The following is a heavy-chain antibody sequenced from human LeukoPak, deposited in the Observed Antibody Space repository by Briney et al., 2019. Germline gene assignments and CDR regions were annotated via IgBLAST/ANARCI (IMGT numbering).Heavy chain of an antibody. Sequence: GGSLRLSCAASGFTFSSYDMHWVRQATGKGLGWVSAIGTAGDTYYPGSVKGRFTISRENAKNSLYLQMNSLRAGDTAVYYCARVQGLDFRWYFDLWGRGTLVTVPS. J-gene: IGHJ2*01. CDR3: ARVQGLDFRWYFDL. V-gene: IGHV3-13*01. CDR2: IGTAGDT. CDR1: GFTFSSYD.